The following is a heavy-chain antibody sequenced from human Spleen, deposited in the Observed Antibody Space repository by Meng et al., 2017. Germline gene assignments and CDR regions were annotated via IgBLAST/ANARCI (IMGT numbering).Heavy chain of an antibody. D-gene: IGHD3-16*01. J-gene: IGHJ6*02. V-gene: IGHV1-18*01. CDR2: ISAYNGNT. Sequence: ASVKVSCKASGGTFSSYAISWVRQAPGQGLEWMGWISAYNGNTNYAQKLQGRVTMTTDTSTSTAYMELRSLRSDDTAVYYCARGGRPKGGIGGFSYYYYGMDVWGQGTTVTVSS. CDR3: ARGGRPKGGIGGFSYYYYGMDV. CDR1: GGTFSSYA.